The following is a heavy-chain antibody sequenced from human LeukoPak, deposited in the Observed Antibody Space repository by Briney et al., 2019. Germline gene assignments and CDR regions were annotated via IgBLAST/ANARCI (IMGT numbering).Heavy chain of an antibody. CDR2: IKQDGSEK. CDR3: ARDSLVGYDILTGYCEKPDAFDI. Sequence: GGSLRLSCAASGFTFSSYWMSWVRQAPGKGLEWVANIKQDGSEKYYVDSVKGRFTISRDNAKNSLYLQMNSLRAEDTAVYYCARDSLVGYDILTGYCEKPDAFDIWGQGTMVTVSS. D-gene: IGHD3-9*01. CDR1: GFTFSSYW. V-gene: IGHV3-7*01. J-gene: IGHJ3*02.